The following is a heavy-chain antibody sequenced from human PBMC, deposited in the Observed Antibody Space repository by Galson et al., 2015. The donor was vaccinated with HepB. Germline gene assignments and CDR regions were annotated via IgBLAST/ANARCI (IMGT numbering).Heavy chain of an antibody. Sequence: SVTVSCKASGYTFTGYYMHWVRQAPGQGLEWMGWINPNSGGTNYAQKFQGRVTMTRDTSISTAYMELSRLRSDDTAVYYCARDMYYDFWSGYSGFDYWGQGTLVTVSS. J-gene: IGHJ4*02. CDR3: ARDMYYDFWSGYSGFDY. D-gene: IGHD3-3*01. V-gene: IGHV1-2*02. CDR2: INPNSGGT. CDR1: GYTFTGYY.